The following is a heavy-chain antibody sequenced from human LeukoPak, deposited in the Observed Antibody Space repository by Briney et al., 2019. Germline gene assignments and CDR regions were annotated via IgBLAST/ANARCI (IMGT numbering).Heavy chain of an antibody. V-gene: IGHV4-59*01. CDR1: GGSISSYY. J-gene: IGHJ6*02. CDR2: IYYSGST. D-gene: IGHD5-18*01. Sequence: SETLSLTCTISGGSISSYYWSWIRQPPVKGLEWIGYIYYSGSTNYNPSAKSRVTISVDTPKNQFSLKMSCVTAEDTAVYYCERDLALLPGLRGDTAMAYYGMDVWGQGTTVTVSS. CDR3: ERDLALLPGLRGDTAMAYYGMDV.